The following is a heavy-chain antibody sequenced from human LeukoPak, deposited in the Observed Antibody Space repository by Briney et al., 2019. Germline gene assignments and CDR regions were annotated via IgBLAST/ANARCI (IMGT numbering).Heavy chain of an antibody. J-gene: IGHJ4*02. D-gene: IGHD3-3*01. CDR1: GGTFSSYA. CDR2: IIPIFGTA. Sequence: SVKVSCKASGGTFSSYAISWVRQAPGQGLEWMGGIIPIFGTANYAQKFQGRVTITADESTSTAYMELSSLRSEDTAVYYCARGDFWSGYQRQTPLNYWGQGTLVTVSS. V-gene: IGHV1-69*13. CDR3: ARGDFWSGYQRQTPLNY.